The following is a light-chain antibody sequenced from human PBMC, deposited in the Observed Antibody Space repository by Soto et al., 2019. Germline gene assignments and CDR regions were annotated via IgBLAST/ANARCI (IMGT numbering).Light chain of an antibody. Sequence: EIVLTQSPATLSLSPGERATLSCRASQSVSVYLAWYQQKPGQAPRLLIYDASNRATGVPDRFSGSGSGTDFTLTISRLEPEDSAVYYCQQYYSMPFTFGGGTKADIK. J-gene: IGKJ4*01. V-gene: IGKV3-11*01. CDR1: QSVSVY. CDR2: DAS. CDR3: QQYYSMPFT.